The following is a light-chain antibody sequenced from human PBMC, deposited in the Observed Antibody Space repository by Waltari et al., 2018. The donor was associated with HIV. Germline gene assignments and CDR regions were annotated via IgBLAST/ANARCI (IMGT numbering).Light chain of an antibody. CDR2: RND. J-gene: IGLJ3*02. CDR3: STWDNSLSHWV. Sequence: QSVVTQPPSASGTPGQNISISCSGDISNLGGNFVYWYQQRPGPAPRLLLYRNDQRPSGVPDRFSGSKSATSASLAISGLRSEDEADYHCSTWDNSLSHWVFGGGTKVTVL. CDR1: ISNLGGNF. V-gene: IGLV1-47*01.